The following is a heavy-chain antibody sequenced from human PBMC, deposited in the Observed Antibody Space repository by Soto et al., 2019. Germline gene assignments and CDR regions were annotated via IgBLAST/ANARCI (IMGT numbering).Heavy chain of an antibody. CDR3: ARDPRITGHYFDY. D-gene: IGHD3-10*01. CDR2: IYYSGST. V-gene: IGHV4-61*01. J-gene: IGHJ4*02. Sequence: LSLTCTVSGGSVSSGSYYWSWIRQPPGKGLEWIGYIYYSGSTNYNPSLKSRVTISVDTSKNQFSLKLSSVTAADTAVYYCARDPRITGHYFDYWGQGTLVTVSS. CDR1: GGSVSSGSYY.